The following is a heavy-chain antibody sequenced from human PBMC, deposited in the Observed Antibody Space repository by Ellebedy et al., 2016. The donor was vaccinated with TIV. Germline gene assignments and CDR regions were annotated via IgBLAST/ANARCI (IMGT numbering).Heavy chain of an antibody. CDR1: GGSLSGYY. Sequence: MPSETLSLTCAVYGGSLSGYYWGWIRQAPGKGLEWIGDINHSGSANYNPSLKSRVTISVDTSKNHFSLKLSSVTAADTAVYCCARGLQLDDVVVVAGYDYWGQGTLVTVSS. J-gene: IGHJ4*02. V-gene: IGHV4-34*01. CDR3: ARGLQLDDVVVVAGYDY. CDR2: INHSGSA. D-gene: IGHD2-15*01.